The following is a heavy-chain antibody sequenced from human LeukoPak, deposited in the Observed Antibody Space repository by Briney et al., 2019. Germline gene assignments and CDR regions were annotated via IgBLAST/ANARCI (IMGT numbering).Heavy chain of an antibody. CDR1: GFTFSSYS. CDR2: ISSSSYI. CDR3: ASPRYDFWSGPTPIFDY. V-gene: IGHV3-21*01. J-gene: IGHJ4*02. Sequence: GGSLRLSCAASGFTFSSYSMNWVRQAPGKGLEWASSISSSSYIYYADSVKGRFTISRDNAKNSLYLQMNSLRAEDTAVYYCASPRYDFWSGPTPIFDYWGQGTLVTVSS. D-gene: IGHD3-3*01.